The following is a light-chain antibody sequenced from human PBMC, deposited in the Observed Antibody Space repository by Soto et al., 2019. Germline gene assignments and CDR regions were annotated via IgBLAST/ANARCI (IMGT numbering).Light chain of an antibody. V-gene: IGLV1-40*01. CDR1: CSNIGAGYD. Sequence: QSVLTQPPSVSGAPGQRVTISCTGSCSNIGAGYDVHWYQQLPGTAPKLLIYGNSDRPSGVPDRFSGSMSGTSASLAITGLQAEDEADYYCQSYDSSLSGSVFGGGTKLTVL. CDR3: QSYDSSLSGSV. J-gene: IGLJ2*01. CDR2: GNS.